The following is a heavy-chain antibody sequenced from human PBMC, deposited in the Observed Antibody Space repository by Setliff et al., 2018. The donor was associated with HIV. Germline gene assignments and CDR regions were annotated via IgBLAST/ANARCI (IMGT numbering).Heavy chain of an antibody. CDR2: IKQDGSEK. D-gene: IGHD2-15*01. J-gene: IGHJ4*02. Sequence: PGGSLRLSCAASGFTFSSYWMSWVRQAQGKGLEWVANIKQDGSEKYYVDSVKGRFTISRDNAKNSLYLQMNSLRAEDTAVYYCAREPIVVVVALDYWGQGTLVTVSS. V-gene: IGHV3-7*03. CDR1: GFTFSSYW. CDR3: AREPIVVVVALDY.